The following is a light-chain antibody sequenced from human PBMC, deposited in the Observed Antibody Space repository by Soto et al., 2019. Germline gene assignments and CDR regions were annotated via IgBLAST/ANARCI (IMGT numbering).Light chain of an antibody. J-gene: IGKJ4*01. CDR1: QSVSNNF. CDR2: GSS. V-gene: IGKV3-20*01. CDR3: QQYCCSLLS. Sequence: EIVLTQSPGTLSLSPGEGATLSCRASQSVSNNFVAWYQLRPGKAPRLLIYGSSSRASGIPDRFSGSGSGTDFTLTISRLEPEDFAVYYCQQYCCSLLSFGGGTKVEIK.